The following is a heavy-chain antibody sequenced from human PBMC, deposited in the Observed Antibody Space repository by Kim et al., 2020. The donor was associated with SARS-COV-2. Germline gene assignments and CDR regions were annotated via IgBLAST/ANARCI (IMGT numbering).Heavy chain of an antibody. V-gene: IGHV4-34*01. D-gene: IGHD6-19*01. CDR3: ARVKFRGWYPRGCMDV. CDR1: GGSFSGYY. CDR2: INHSGST. Sequence: SETLSLTCAVYGGSFSGYYWSWIRQPPGKGLEGIGEINHSGSTNYNPSLKSRVTISVDTSKNQFSLKLSSVTAADTAVYYCARVKFRGWYPRGCMDVWGQGTTVTVSS. J-gene: IGHJ6*02.